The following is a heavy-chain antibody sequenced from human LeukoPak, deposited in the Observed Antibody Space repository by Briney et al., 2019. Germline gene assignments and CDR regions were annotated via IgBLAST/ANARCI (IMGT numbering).Heavy chain of an antibody. J-gene: IGHJ4*02. CDR1: GGSISRGGYY. V-gene: IGHV4-31*03. D-gene: IGHD6-13*01. Sequence: SETLSLTCTVSGGSISRGGYYWSWIRQHPGKGLEWIGYIYYSGSTYYNPSLKSRFTISVDTSKNQFSLKLSSVTAADTAVYYCARSLGKKYSSSWHYFDYWGQGTLVTVSS. CDR3: ARSLGKKYSSSWHYFDY. CDR2: IYYSGST.